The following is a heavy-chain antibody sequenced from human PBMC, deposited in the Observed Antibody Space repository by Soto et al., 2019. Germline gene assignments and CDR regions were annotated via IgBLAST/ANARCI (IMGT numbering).Heavy chain of an antibody. D-gene: IGHD2-15*01. V-gene: IGHV3-30*03. Sequence: QVQLVESGGGVVQPVRSLRLSCAASGFTFSSYGMHWIRQAPGKGLEWLAVISYDVINEYYADSVKGRFTISRDNSKNTLFLQMNSLRAEDTAVYYCTRSLGGSSYFVSDYWGQGTLVTVSS. CDR3: TRSLGGSSYFVSDY. J-gene: IGHJ4*02. CDR2: ISYDVINE. CDR1: GFTFSSYG.